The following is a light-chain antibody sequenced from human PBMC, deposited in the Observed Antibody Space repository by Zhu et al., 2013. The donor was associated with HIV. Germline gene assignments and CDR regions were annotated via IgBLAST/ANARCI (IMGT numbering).Light chain of an antibody. Sequence: DIQLTQSPSFLSASVGDRVTITCRASHDIGRYLAWYQQKPGKAPSLFIYAASTLETGVPSRFSGSGSGTEFALTISSLQPEDFATYYCQHYYTFPYTFGQGTNLEI. CDR2: AAS. CDR3: QHYYTFPYT. V-gene: IGKV1-9*01. CDR1: HDIGRY. J-gene: IGKJ2*01.